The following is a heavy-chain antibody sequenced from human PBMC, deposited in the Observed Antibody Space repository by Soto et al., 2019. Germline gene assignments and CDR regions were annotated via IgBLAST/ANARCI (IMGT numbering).Heavy chain of an antibody. V-gene: IGHV3-30*18. CDR3: AKEGGGYSYGPPHYFDY. CDR1: GFTFSSYG. Sequence: QVQLVESGGGVVQPGRSLRLSCAASGFTFSSYGMHWVRQAPGKGLEWVAVISCDGSNKYYADSVKGRFTISRDNSKNTLYLQMNRLRAEDTAVYYCAKEGGGYSYGPPHYFDYWGQGTLVTVSS. D-gene: IGHD5-18*01. CDR2: ISCDGSNK. J-gene: IGHJ4*02.